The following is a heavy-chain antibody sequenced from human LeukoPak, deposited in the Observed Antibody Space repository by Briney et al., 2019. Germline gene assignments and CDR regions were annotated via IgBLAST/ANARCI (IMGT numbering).Heavy chain of an antibody. D-gene: IGHD5-18*01. CDR3: ARGGQLWQYFDY. J-gene: IGHJ4*02. Sequence: SETLSLTCTVSGGSISSYYWSWIRQPPGKGLEWIGYIYYSGSTNYNPSFKSRVTISVDTSKNQFSLKLSSVTAADTAVYYCARGGQLWQYFDYWGQGTLVTVSS. V-gene: IGHV4-59*01. CDR1: GGSISSYY. CDR2: IYYSGST.